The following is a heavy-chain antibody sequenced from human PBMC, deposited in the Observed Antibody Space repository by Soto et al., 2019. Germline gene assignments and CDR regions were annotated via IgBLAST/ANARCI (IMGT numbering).Heavy chain of an antibody. V-gene: IGHV4-30-2*01. CDR1: GGSISSGGYS. CDR3: ARVVGVVVVVAATRVYNWFDP. D-gene: IGHD2-15*01. Sequence: QLQLQESGSGLVKPSQTLSLTCAVSGGSISSGGYSWSWIRQPPGKGLEWIGYIYHSGSTYYNPSRKSRVTISVGRSKNQFSLKLSSVTAADTAVYYCARVVGVVVVVAATRVYNWFDPWGQGTLVTVSS. CDR2: IYHSGST. J-gene: IGHJ5*02.